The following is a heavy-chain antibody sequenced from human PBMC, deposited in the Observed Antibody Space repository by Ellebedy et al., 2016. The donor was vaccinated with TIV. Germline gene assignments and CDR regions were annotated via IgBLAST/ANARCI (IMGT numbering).Heavy chain of an antibody. D-gene: IGHD4-17*01. CDR1: GYTFTSYG. J-gene: IGHJ5*02. Sequence: AASVKVSCKASGYTFTSYGIIWVRHAPGQALEWMGRINPNSGGTNYAQKFQGRVTMTRDTSISTAYMELSRLRSDDTAVYYCASLPHYGDSGPWGQGTLVTVSS. V-gene: IGHV1-2*06. CDR3: ASLPHYGDSGP. CDR2: INPNSGGT.